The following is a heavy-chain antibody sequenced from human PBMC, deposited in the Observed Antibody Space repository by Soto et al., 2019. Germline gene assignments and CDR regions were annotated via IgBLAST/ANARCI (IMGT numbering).Heavy chain of an antibody. J-gene: IGHJ2*01. CDR2: INSFSGHT. D-gene: IGHD2-15*01. CDR1: GYTFTHYG. V-gene: IGHV1-18*01. Sequence: QVQLVQSGAEVKKPGASGKVSCKASGYTFTHYGITWVRQAPGQGLEWMGWINSFSGHTNYPQKLQGRLTMTTDTATNTVYMELMNLRSDDTAVYYFARDLPAGGKYWYFDIWGRGTLVTVSS. CDR3: ARDLPAGGKYWYFDI.